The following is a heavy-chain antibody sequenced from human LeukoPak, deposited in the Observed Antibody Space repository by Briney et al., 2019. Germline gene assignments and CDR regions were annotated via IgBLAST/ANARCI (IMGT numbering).Heavy chain of an antibody. J-gene: IGHJ4*02. CDR2: INHSGST. D-gene: IGHD3-3*01. CDR3: ARHYTIFGVVTSYYFDY. CDR1: GGSFSGYY. V-gene: IGHV4-34*01. Sequence: SSETLSLTCAVYGGSFSGYYWSWIRQPPGKGLEWIGEINHSGSTNYNPSLKSRVTISVDTSKNQFSLKLSSVTAADTAVYYCARHYTIFGVVTSYYFDYWGQGTLVTVSS.